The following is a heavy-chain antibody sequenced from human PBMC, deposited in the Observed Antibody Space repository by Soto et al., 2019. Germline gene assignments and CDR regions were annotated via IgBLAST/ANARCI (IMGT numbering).Heavy chain of an antibody. CDR2: IYYSGST. CDR1: GGSISSYY. Sequence: SETLSLTCTVSGGSISSYYWSWIRQPPGKGLEWIGNIYYSGSTNYTPSLKSRVTITVHTSKNQFSLKLSSVTAADTAVYYCARGALTTDWFDPWGQGTLVTVSS. D-gene: IGHD4-17*01. CDR3: ARGALTTDWFDP. V-gene: IGHV4-59*01. J-gene: IGHJ5*02.